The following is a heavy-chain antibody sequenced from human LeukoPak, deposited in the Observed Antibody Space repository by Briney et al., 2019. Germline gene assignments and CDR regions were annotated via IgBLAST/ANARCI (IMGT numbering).Heavy chain of an antibody. CDR3: ARSAVGAAPYYYYGMDV. V-gene: IGHV4-61*02. CDR1: GGSSSSGSYY. D-gene: IGHD2-15*01. Sequence: TSQTLSLTCTVSGGSSSSGSYYWSWIRQPAGKGLEWIGRIYTSGSTNYNPSLKSRVTISVDTSKNQFSLKLSSVTAADTAVYYCARSAVGAAPYYYYGMDVWGQGTTVTVSS. CDR2: IYTSGST. J-gene: IGHJ6*02.